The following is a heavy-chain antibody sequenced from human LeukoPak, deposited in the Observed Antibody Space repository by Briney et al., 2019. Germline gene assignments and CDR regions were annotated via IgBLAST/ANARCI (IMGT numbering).Heavy chain of an antibody. J-gene: IGHJ4*02. CDR2: INPNSGGT. D-gene: IGHD6-13*01. V-gene: IGHV1-2*02. CDR3: ARGRSWYVTRDEKVDY. Sequence: PGASVKVSCKVSAYSLTELSMHWVRQAPGQGLEWMGWINPNSGGTNYAQKFQGRVTMTRDTSISTAYMELSRLRSDDTAVYYCARGRSWYVTRDEKVDYWGQGTLVTVSS. CDR1: AYSLTELS.